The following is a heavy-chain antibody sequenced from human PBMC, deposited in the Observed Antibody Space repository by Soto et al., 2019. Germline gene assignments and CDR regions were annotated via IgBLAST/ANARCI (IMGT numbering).Heavy chain of an antibody. V-gene: IGHV1-69*13. Sequence: ASVKVSCKASGRTVSSYAISWVRQAPGQGLEWMGGIIPIFGTANYAQKFQGRVTITADESTSTAYMELSSLRSEDTAVYYCARGRVVSQTYYYGMDVWGQGTTVTVSS. D-gene: IGHD3-22*01. CDR2: IIPIFGTA. J-gene: IGHJ6*02. CDR1: GRTVSSYA. CDR3: ARGRVVSQTYYYGMDV.